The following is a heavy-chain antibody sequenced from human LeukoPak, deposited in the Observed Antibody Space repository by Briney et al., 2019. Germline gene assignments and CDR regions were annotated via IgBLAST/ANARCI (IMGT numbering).Heavy chain of an antibody. Sequence: ASVKVSCKASGYTFTSYYMHWVRQAPGQGLEWMGIINPSGGSTSYAQKFQGRVTMTRDTSTSTAYMELSSLRSEDTAVYYCARTEWELRDAFDIWGQGTMVTVSS. D-gene: IGHD1-26*01. J-gene: IGHJ3*02. CDR3: ARTEWELRDAFDI. CDR1: GYTFTSYY. V-gene: IGHV1-46*01. CDR2: INPSGGST.